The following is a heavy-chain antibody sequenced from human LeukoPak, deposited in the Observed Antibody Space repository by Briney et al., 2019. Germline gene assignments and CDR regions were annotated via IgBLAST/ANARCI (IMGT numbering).Heavy chain of an antibody. CDR1: GYTFTGYY. D-gene: IGHD3-10*01. Sequence: ASVKVSCKASGYTFTGYYMNWVRQAPGQGLEWMGWIDPNSGATNYAQKFQGRVTMTRDTSISTTYMELSRLRSDDTAVYYCARDYGSGSYSSEFDYWGQGTLVTVSS. J-gene: IGHJ4*02. V-gene: IGHV1-2*02. CDR2: IDPNSGAT. CDR3: ARDYGSGSYSSEFDY.